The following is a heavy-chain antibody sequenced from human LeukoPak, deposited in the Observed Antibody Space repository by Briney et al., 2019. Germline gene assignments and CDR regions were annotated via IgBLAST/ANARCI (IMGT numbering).Heavy chain of an antibody. CDR2: IYTSGST. Sequence: PSETLSLTCTVSGGSISSYYWSWIRQPAGKGLEWIGRIYTSGSTNYNPSLKSRVTISVDTSKNQFSLKLSSVTAADTAVYYCARVDGSYLNYSYYMDPWGKGTTVTVSS. V-gene: IGHV4-4*07. D-gene: IGHD1-26*01. CDR1: GGSISSYY. J-gene: IGHJ6*03. CDR3: ARVDGSYLNYSYYMDP.